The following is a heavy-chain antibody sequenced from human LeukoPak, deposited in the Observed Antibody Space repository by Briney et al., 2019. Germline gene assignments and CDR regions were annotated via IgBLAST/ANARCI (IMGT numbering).Heavy chain of an antibody. CDR3: ARGGGGYYDFWSGTIYFDY. CDR2: INHSGST. D-gene: IGHD3-3*01. V-gene: IGHV4-34*01. J-gene: IGHJ4*02. Sequence: MSSETLSLTCAVYGGSFSGYYWSWIRQPPGKGLEWIGEINHSGSTNYNPSLKSRVTISVDTSKNQFSLKLSSVTAADTAVYYCARGGGGYYDFWSGTIYFDYWGQGALVTVSS. CDR1: GGSFSGYY.